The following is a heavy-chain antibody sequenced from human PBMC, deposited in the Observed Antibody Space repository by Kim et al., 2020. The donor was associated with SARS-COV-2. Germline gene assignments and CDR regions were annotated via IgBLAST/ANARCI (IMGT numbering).Heavy chain of an antibody. D-gene: IGHD3-22*01. J-gene: IGHJ4*02. CDR1: GGSFSGYY. Sequence: SETLSLTCAVYGGSFSGYYWSWIRQPPGKGLEWIGEINHSGSTNYNPSLKSRVTISVDTSKNQFSLKLSSVTAADTAVYYCARALPYYYDSSGYDYWGQGTLVTVSS. CDR3: ARALPYYYDSSGYDY. CDR2: INHSGST. V-gene: IGHV4-34*01.